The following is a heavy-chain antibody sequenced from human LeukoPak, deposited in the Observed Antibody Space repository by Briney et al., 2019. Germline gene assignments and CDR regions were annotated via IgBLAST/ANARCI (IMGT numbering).Heavy chain of an antibody. D-gene: IGHD3-16*01. CDR2: ISSSGSTI. Sequence: PGGSLRLSCAASGFTFSSYEMNWVRQAPGKGLEWVSYISSSGSTIYYADSVKGRFTISRDNAKNSLYLQMNSLRAEDTAVYYCARDGPKGLGICRDHWGQGTLVTVSS. CDR3: ARDGPKGLGICRDH. CDR1: GFTFSSYE. J-gene: IGHJ4*02. V-gene: IGHV3-48*03.